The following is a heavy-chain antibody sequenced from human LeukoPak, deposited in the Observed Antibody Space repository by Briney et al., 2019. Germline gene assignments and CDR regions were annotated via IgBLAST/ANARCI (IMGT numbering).Heavy chain of an antibody. V-gene: IGHV3-23*01. CDR3: AQNQWEFPA. Sequence: GGSLRLSCVAPGFTFSSYAMSWVREAPGKGRGWVSGVSDSGGSTYYADSVQGRFTISRDNSKNTLYLQMSSLRAEDTATYFCAQNQWEFPAWGQGTLVTVSS. D-gene: IGHD1-26*01. J-gene: IGHJ5*02. CDR2: VSDSGGST. CDR1: GFTFSSYA.